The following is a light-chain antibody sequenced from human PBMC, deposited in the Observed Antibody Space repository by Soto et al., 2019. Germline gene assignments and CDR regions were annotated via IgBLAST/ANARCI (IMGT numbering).Light chain of an antibody. CDR1: QSISSW. CDR3: QQYNSYSLT. V-gene: IGKV1-5*01. J-gene: IGKJ4*01. Sequence: DIQMTQSPSTLSASVGDRVTITCRASQSISSWLAWYQQKPGKAPKLLIYDASSLESGVPSRFSGSGSCTGFTLAISSLQPDDFAPYYCQQYNSYSLTFGGGTKVEIK. CDR2: DAS.